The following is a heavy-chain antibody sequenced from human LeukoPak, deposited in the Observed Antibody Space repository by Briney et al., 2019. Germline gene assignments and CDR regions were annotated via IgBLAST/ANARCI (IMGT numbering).Heavy chain of an antibody. D-gene: IGHD3-16*01. Sequence: GGSLRLSCTASGFTFGGYAMSWVRQAPGKGLEWVGFIRSKAYGGTTEYAASVKGRFTISRDDSKSIAYLQMNSLKTEDTAVYYCTREGRGSDAFDYWGQGTLVTVSS. V-gene: IGHV3-49*04. CDR2: IRSKAYGGTT. CDR1: GFTFGGYA. J-gene: IGHJ4*02. CDR3: TREGRGSDAFDY.